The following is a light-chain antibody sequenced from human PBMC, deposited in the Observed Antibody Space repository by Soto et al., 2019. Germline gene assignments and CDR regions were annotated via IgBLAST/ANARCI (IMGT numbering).Light chain of an antibody. J-gene: IGLJ2*01. CDR1: TSNIGAGYD. V-gene: IGLV1-40*01. CDR3: QSYDSSLSAVV. Sequence: QSVLTQPPSVSVAPGQRVTISCTGSTSNIGAGYDVHWYQQLPGRAPKLLIYGNSNRPSGVPDRFSGSKSGTSASLAITGLRAEDEADYFCQSYDSSLSAVVFGGGTK. CDR2: GNS.